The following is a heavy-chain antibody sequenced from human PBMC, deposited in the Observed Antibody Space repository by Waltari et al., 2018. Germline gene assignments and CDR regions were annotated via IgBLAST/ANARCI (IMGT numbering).Heavy chain of an antibody. CDR3: ARHVGVVPRHYYYMDV. D-gene: IGHD2-15*01. V-gene: IGHV4-59*08. CDR2: IYYSGST. CDR1: GGSISSYY. J-gene: IGHJ6*03. Sequence: QVQLQESGPGLVKPSETLSLTCTVSGGSISSYYWSWIRQPPGKGLEWIGYIYYSGSTNYNPSLKSQVTISVDTSKNQFSLKLSSVTAADTAVYYCARHVGVVPRHYYYMDVWGKGTTVTISS.